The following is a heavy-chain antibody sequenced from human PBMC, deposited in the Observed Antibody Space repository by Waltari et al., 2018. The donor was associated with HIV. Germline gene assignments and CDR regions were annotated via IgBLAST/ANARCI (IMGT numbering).Heavy chain of an antibody. CDR2: ISSSGTFT. CDR1: GFTFNSYS. J-gene: IGHJ5*02. D-gene: IGHD6-13*01. V-gene: IGHV3-21*01. CDR3: ARDSRDNSWSLNFFDP. Sequence: EVQLVESGGGPVKPGGSLRLSCRASGFTFNSYSLNWVRQAPGKGVEWISSISSSGTFTHYADSVKGRFTISGDNANKSVYLQMNSLRAEDTAVYYCARDSRDNSWSLNFFDPWGQGTLVTVSS.